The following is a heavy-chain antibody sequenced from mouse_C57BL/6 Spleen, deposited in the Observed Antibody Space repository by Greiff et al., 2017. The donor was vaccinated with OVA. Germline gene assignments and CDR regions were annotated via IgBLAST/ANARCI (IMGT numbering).Heavy chain of an antibody. CDR2: IHPNSGST. J-gene: IGHJ4*01. D-gene: IGHD2-4*01. Sequence: QVQLQQPGAELVKPGASVKLSCKASGYTFTSFWMHWVQQRPGQGLEWIGMIHPNSGSTNYTEKFKSKATLIVDKSTSTAYMQLSSLTSEDSAVYYCAREGLQDAMDYRGQGTSVTVSS. CDR1: GYTFTSFW. V-gene: IGHV1-64*01. CDR3: AREGLQDAMDY.